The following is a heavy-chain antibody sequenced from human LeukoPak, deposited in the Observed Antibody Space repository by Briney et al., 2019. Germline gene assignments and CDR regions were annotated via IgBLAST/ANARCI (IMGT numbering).Heavy chain of an antibody. CDR2: ISGSGGST. D-gene: IGHD3-22*01. CDR1: GFTFSSYA. V-gene: IGHV3-23*01. J-gene: IGHJ4*02. Sequence: GGSLRLSCAASGFTFSSYAMSWVRQAPGKGLEWVSAISGSGGSTYYADSVKGRFTISRDNSKNTLYLQMNSLRAEDTAVYYCAKDPRRSYDSSGPFDYWGQGTLVTVSS. CDR3: AKDPRRSYDSSGPFDY.